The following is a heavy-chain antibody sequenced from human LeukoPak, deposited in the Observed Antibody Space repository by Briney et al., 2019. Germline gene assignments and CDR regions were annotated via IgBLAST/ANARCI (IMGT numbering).Heavy chain of an antibody. CDR2: ISPIFGTA. CDR3: ASATSYYYDSSGYYSHAFDI. CDR1: GGSFSSYT. V-gene: IGHV1-69*13. J-gene: IGHJ3*02. D-gene: IGHD3-22*01. Sequence: ASVKVSCKASGGSFSSYTIDWVRQAPGQGLEWMGGISPIFGTANYAQRFQGRVTITADESTSTAYMELSSLRSEDTAVYYCASATSYYYDSSGYYSHAFDIWGQGTMVTVSS.